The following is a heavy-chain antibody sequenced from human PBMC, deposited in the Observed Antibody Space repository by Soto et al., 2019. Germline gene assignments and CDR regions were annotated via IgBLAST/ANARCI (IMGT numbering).Heavy chain of an antibody. CDR3: AKTPYGDYVGYYYYYMDV. Sequence: EVQLLESGGGLVQPGGSLRLSCAASGFTFSSYAMSWVRQAPGKGLEWVSAISGSGGSTYYADSVKGRFTISRDNSKNTLYLQMNSLRAEDTAVYYRAKTPYGDYVGYYYYYMDVWGKGTTVTVSS. V-gene: IGHV3-23*01. CDR1: GFTFSSYA. D-gene: IGHD4-17*01. CDR2: ISGSGGST. J-gene: IGHJ6*03.